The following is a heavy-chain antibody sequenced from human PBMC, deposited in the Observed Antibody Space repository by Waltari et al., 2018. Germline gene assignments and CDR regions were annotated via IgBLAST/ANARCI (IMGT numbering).Heavy chain of an antibody. D-gene: IGHD3-3*01. Sequence: QVQLQESGPGLVKPSETLSLTCAVSGYSISSGYYWGWIRQPPGKGLEWIGSIYHSGSTYYTPSLKSRVTISVDTSKNQFSLKLSSVTAADTAVYYCARRYYDFWSGYYKGTFFDYWGQGTLVTVSS. CDR3: ARRYYDFWSGYYKGTFFDY. CDR2: IYHSGST. J-gene: IGHJ4*02. CDR1: GYSISSGYY. V-gene: IGHV4-38-2*01.